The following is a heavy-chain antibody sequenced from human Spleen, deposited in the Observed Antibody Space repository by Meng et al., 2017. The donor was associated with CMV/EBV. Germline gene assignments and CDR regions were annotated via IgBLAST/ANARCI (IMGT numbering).Heavy chain of an antibody. CDR2: IYYSGST. V-gene: IGHV4-59*01. Sequence: SETLSLTCAVYGGSFSGYYWSWIRQPPGKGLEWIGYIYYSGSTNYNPSLKSRVTISVDTSKNQFSLRMTSVTAADTAVYYCARGSYSSAWYFDYWGQGALVTVSS. CDR3: ARGSYSSAWYFDY. D-gene: IGHD6-19*01. CDR1: GGSFSGYY. J-gene: IGHJ4*02.